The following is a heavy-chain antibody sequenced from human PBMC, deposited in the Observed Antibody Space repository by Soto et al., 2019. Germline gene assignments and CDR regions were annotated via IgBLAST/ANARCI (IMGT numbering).Heavy chain of an antibody. CDR2: IYYSGST. CDR3: ASAGTTVYFDF. J-gene: IGHJ4*02. D-gene: IGHD1-1*01. Sequence: SETLSLTCTVSGGSISSYYWSWIRQPPGKGLEWIGYIYYSGSTNYNPSPKSRVTISVDTSKNQFSLKLSSVTAADTAVYYCASAGTTVYFDFWGQGTLVTVS. V-gene: IGHV4-59*01. CDR1: GGSISSYY.